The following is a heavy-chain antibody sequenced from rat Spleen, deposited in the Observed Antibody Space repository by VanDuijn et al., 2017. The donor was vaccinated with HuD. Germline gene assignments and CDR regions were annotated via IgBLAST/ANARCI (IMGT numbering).Heavy chain of an antibody. J-gene: IGHJ4*01. D-gene: IGHD1-2*01. CDR1: GFTFNKYW. CDR3: ARHSSTYYVMDA. Sequence: EVQLVESGGGLVQPGRSLKLSCIASGFTFNKYWMTWIRQAPGKGLEWVASISYDGTATYYRDSVRGRFTISRNNAKSTLYLQMDSLRSEDTATYYCARHSSTYYVMDAWGQGASVTVSA. V-gene: IGHV5-31*01. CDR2: ISYDGTAT.